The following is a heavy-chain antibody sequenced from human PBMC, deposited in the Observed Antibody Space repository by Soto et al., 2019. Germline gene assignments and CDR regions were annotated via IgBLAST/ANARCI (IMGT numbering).Heavy chain of an antibody. Sequence: QVQLVQSGAEVKKPGSSVKVSCKASGGTFSSYAISWVRQAPGQGLEWMGGIIPIFGTANYAQKFQGRVTITADESTSAAYMELSSLGSEYTAVYYCARDLGNYYDSSGYHKDAFDIWGQGTMVTVSS. CDR2: IIPIFGTA. CDR1: GGTFSSYA. CDR3: ARDLGNYYDSSGYHKDAFDI. J-gene: IGHJ3*02. D-gene: IGHD3-22*01. V-gene: IGHV1-69*01.